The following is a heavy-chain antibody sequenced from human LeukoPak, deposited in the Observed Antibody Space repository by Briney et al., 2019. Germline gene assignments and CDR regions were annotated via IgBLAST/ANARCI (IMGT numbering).Heavy chain of an antibody. CDR2: IYYSGST. CDR1: GGSISSYY. J-gene: IGHJ4*02. Sequence: ASETLSLTCTVSGGSISSYYWSWTRQPPGKGLEWIGYIYYSGSTYYNPSLKSRVTISVDTSKNQFSLELNSMTAEDTAVYYCARDRHSSYIDYWGQGTLVTVSS. CDR3: ARDRHSSYIDY. V-gene: IGHV4-30-4*01. D-gene: IGHD1-26*01.